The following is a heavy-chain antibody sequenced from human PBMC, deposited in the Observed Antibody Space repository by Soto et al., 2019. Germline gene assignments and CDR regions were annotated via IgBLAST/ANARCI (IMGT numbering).Heavy chain of an antibody. V-gene: IGHV1-3*01. CDR3: ATHSSGWVIDY. CDR2: INAGNGNT. CDR1: GYTFTSYA. Sequence: ASVKVSCKASGYTFTSYAMHWVRQAPGQRLEWMGWINAGNGNTKYSQKFQGRVTITRDTSASTAYTELSSLRSEDTAVYYCATHSSGWVIDYWGQGTLVTVSS. D-gene: IGHD6-19*01. J-gene: IGHJ4*02.